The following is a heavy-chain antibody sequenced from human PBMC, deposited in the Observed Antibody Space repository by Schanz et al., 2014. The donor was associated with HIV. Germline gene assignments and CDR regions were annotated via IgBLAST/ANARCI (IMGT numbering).Heavy chain of an antibody. CDR2: QGAAGGGA. J-gene: IGHJ3*01. D-gene: IGHD6-19*01. Sequence: EVHLLESGGGLVQPGESLRLSCVASGFTFRNYAVSWVRQAPGKGLEWVAAQGAAGGGAYYADSVRGRFTISRDNSKNSLYLQMSSLRDEDTAVYYCAREGESSGRAGLFDLWGQGAMVTVSS. CDR1: GFTFRNYA. V-gene: IGHV3-23*01. CDR3: AREGESSGRAGLFDL.